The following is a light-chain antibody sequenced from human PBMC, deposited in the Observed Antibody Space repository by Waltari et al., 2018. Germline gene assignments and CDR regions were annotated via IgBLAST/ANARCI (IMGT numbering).Light chain of an antibody. Sequence: EIVLTQSPDTLSLFPGERAALTCKASQSIGSFLGWYQQRPGQAPRLLNDASRRAAGIPARFSGSGSGTEFALTISSLEAEDSAVYFCQQRSTWPRTFGQGTKVE. V-gene: IGKV3-11*01. CDR2: DAS. CDR1: QSIGSF. J-gene: IGKJ1*01. CDR3: QQRSTWPRT.